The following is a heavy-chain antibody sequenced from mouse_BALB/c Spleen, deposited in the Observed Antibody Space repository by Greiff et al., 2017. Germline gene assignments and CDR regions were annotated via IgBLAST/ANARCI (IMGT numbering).Heavy chain of an antibody. CDR3: TRNGNYEAWFAY. Sequence: EVQLQQSGTVLARPGASVKMSCKASGYTFTSYWMHWVKQRPGQGLEWIGAIYPGNSDTSYNQKFKGKAKLTAVTSTSTAYMELSSLTNEDSAVYYCTRNGNYEAWFAYWGQGTLVTVSA. CDR2: IYPGNSDT. J-gene: IGHJ3*01. CDR1: GYTFTSYW. D-gene: IGHD2-1*01. V-gene: IGHV1-5*01.